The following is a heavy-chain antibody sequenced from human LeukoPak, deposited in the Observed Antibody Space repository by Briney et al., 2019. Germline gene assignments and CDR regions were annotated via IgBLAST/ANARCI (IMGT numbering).Heavy chain of an antibody. CDR2: IYYSGST. V-gene: IGHV4-39*07. D-gene: IGHD2-15*01. CDR3: ARYCSGGSCYPDYYYGMDV. Sequence: SETLSLTCTVSGGSISSSSYYWGWIRQPPGKGLEWIGSIYYSGSTYYNPSLKSRVTISVDTSKNQFSLKLSSVTAADTAVYYCARYCSGGSCYPDYYYGMDVWGQGTTVTVSS. J-gene: IGHJ6*02. CDR1: GGSISSSSYY.